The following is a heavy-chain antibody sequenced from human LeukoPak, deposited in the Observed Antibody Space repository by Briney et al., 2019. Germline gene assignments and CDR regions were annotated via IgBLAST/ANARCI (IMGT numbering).Heavy chain of an antibody. D-gene: IGHD2-8*01. CDR3: ARGPPYGVRSDFFDY. J-gene: IGHJ4*02. CDR1: GFTFGNYW. CDR2: VKQDVDKK. V-gene: IGHV3-7*01. Sequence: PGGSLRLSCAGSGFTFGNYWMSWVRQAPGKVLEWVASVKQDVDKKDYVDSLKDRVTISRDNGKNTLYLQMNSLRAEDTAVYYRARGPPYGVRSDFFDYWGQGTVVTVSS.